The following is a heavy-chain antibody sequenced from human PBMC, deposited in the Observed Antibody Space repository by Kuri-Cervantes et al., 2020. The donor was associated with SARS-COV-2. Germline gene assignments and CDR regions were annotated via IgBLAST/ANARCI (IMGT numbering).Heavy chain of an antibody. CDR1: GYTFTGYY. Sequence: ASVKVSCKASGYTFTGYYMHWVRQAPGQGLEWMGWINPNSGGTNYAQKFQGRVTMTRDTSISTAYMELSRLRSDDTAVYYCARGLMTTVTTGAFCIWGQGTMVTVSS. V-gene: IGHV1-2*02. CDR2: INPNSGGT. D-gene: IGHD4-17*01. J-gene: IGHJ3*02. CDR3: ARGLMTTVTTGAFCI.